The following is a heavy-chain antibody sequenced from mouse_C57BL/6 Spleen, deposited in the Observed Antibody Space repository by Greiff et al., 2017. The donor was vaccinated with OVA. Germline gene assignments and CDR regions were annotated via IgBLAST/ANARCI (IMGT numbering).Heavy chain of an antibody. CDR3: ARSDYGYGGYFDY. V-gene: IGHV1-69*01. J-gene: IGHJ2*01. Sequence: QVQLQQPGAELVMPGASVKLSCKASGYTFTSYWMHWVKQRPGQGLEWIGEIDPSDGYTNYNQKFKGKSTLTVDKSSSTAYMQLSSLTSEDSAVYYCARSDYGYGGYFDYWGQGTTLTVSS. CDR2: IDPSDGYT. CDR1: GYTFTSYW. D-gene: IGHD2-2*01.